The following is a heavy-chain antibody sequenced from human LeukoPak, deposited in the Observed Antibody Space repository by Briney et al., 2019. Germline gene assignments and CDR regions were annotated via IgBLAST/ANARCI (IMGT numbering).Heavy chain of an antibody. CDR3: ARLKRGGTSIRGVDY. Sequence: PSETLSLTCAVYGGSFSGYYWSWIRQPPGKGLEWIGEINHSGSTNYNPSLKSRVIISVDTSKNQFSLRLSSVTAADTAVYYCARLKRGGTSIRGVDYWGQGTLVTVSS. CDR2: INHSGST. CDR1: GGSFSGYY. V-gene: IGHV4-34*01. D-gene: IGHD1-1*01. J-gene: IGHJ4*02.